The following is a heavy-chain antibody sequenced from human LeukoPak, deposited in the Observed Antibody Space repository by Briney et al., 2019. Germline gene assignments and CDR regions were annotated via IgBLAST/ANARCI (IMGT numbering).Heavy chain of an antibody. V-gene: IGHV4-59*08. CDR2: IYDNGNT. J-gene: IGHJ2*01. CDR1: GGSISSYI. CDR3: VRLSVVSPHRYFDV. Sequence: NPSETLSLTCTVSGGSISSYIWSWIRQPPGKGLEWIAYIYDNGNTNYNPSLKSRVTITLDTSKNQFSLRVNSVTAADTAVYYCVRLSVVSPHRYFDVWGRGTLVTVSS. D-gene: IGHD4-23*01.